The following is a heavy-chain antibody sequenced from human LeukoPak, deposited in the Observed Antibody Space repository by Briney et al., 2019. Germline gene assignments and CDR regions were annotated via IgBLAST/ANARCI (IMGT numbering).Heavy chain of an antibody. J-gene: IGHJ4*02. Sequence: PSETLSLTCTVSGGSISSYYWSWIRQPPGKGLEWIGYIYYSGGTNYNPSLKSRVTISVDTSKNQFSLKLSSVTAADTAVYYCASTSVLRYFDPNFDYWGQGTLVTVSS. CDR3: ASTSVLRYFDPNFDY. CDR2: IYYSGGT. V-gene: IGHV4-59*01. CDR1: GGSISSYY. D-gene: IGHD3-9*01.